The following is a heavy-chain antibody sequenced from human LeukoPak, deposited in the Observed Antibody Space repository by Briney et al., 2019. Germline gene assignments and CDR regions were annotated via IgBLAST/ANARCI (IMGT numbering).Heavy chain of an antibody. Sequence: GGSLRLSCAASGFTFSDYYMSWIRQAPGKGLEWVSYISSSSSYTNYADSVKGRFTISRDNAKNSLYLQMNSLRVEDTAVYYCARDKGRYFDWLLPHDAFDIWGQGTMVTVSS. CDR1: GFTFSDYY. CDR2: ISSSSSYT. D-gene: IGHD3-9*01. V-gene: IGHV3-11*06. J-gene: IGHJ3*02. CDR3: ARDKGRYFDWLLPHDAFDI.